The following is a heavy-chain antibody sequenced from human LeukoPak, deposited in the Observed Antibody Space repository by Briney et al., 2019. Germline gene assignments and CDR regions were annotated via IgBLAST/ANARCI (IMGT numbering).Heavy chain of an antibody. CDR3: ARGITMVRGVIIPFDY. CDR1: GVSFTSDY. Sequence: SETLSLTCSVSGVSFTSDYWTWIRQQSPRKGLEWIGYIFFTGTTNYNPSLRSRATISVDTSKKQFSLRLTSVTAADTAVYYCARGITMVRGVIIPFDYWGQGTLVTVSS. J-gene: IGHJ4*02. CDR2: IFFTGTT. V-gene: IGHV4-59*01. D-gene: IGHD3-10*01.